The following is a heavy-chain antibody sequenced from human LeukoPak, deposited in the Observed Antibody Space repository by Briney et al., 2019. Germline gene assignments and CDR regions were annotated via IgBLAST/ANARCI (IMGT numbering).Heavy chain of an antibody. V-gene: IGHV1-69*05. CDR2: IIPIFGTA. CDR1: GGTFSSYA. Sequence: GASVKVSCKASGGTFSSYAISWVRQAPGQGLEWMGGIIPIFGTANYAQKFQGRVTITTDESTSTAYMELSSLRSEDTAVYYCASAVYYDFWSGCYDNWFDPWGQGTLVTVSS. J-gene: IGHJ5*02. CDR3: ASAVYYDFWSGCYDNWFDP. D-gene: IGHD3-3*01.